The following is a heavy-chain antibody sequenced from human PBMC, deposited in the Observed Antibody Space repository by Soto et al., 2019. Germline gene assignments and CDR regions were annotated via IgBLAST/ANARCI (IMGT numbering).Heavy chain of an antibody. J-gene: IGHJ4*02. D-gene: IGHD3-22*01. CDR3: ARDRDYYDSSGYYFRGNYFDY. CDR1: GGSISSGDYY. CDR2: IYYSGST. Sequence: SETLSLTCTVSGGSISSGDYYWSWIRQPPGKGLEWIGYIYYSGSTYYNPSLKSRVTISVDTSKNQFSLKLSSVTAADTAVYYCARDRDYYDSSGYYFRGNYFDYWGQGTLVTVSS. V-gene: IGHV4-30-4*01.